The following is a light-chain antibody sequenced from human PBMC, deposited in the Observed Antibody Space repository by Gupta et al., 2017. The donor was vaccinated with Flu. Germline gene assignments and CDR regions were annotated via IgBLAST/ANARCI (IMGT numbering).Light chain of an antibody. CDR3: QTFKTYPVT. CDR2: AAS. CDR1: QDISRS. V-gene: IGKV1-9*01. Sequence: LSFLSASVGDRVFITCRASQDISRSLAWYQQRPGGVPKLLIYAASTLQTAVPSRFSGSGSGTDFTLTISSLQPEDYGTYYCQTFKTYPVTFGGGTKVEIK. J-gene: IGKJ4*01.